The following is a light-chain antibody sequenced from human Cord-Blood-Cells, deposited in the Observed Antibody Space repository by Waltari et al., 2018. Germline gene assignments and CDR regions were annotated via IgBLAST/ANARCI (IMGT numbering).Light chain of an antibody. CDR3: QQYDSTPTWT. J-gene: IGKJ1*01. Sequence: DIVMTQSPDSLAVSLGERAIINCKSSQSVLYSSNNKNYLAWYQQKPGQPPKLLIYWASTRESGVPDRFSGSGSGTDFTLTISSLQAEDVAVYYCQQYDSTPTWTFGQGTKVEIK. CDR1: QSVLYSSNNKNY. V-gene: IGKV4-1*01. CDR2: WAS.